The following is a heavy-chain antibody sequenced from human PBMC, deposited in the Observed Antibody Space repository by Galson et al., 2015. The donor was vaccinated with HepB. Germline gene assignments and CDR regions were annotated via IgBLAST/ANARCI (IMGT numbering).Heavy chain of an antibody. J-gene: IGHJ4*02. CDR2: IKEDGSEK. Sequence: PLRFPCAGSGFTFSYYRLSWVRQAPGKGLDWVANIKEDGSEKHYVDSVKGRFTISRDNAKNSLYLKMNSLRAEDTAVYYCARGDRGGDWGQGTLVTVSS. D-gene: IGHD3-10*01. V-gene: IGHV3-7*01. CDR1: GFTFSYYR. CDR3: ARGDRGGD.